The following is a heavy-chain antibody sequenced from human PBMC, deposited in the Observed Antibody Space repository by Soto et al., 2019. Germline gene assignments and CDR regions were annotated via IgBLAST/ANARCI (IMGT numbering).Heavy chain of an antibody. J-gene: IGHJ4*02. CDR2: IWYDGSNK. CDR3: ARDYYDSSGYYSYYFDY. D-gene: IGHD3-22*01. CDR1: GFTFSSYG. V-gene: IGHV3-33*01. Sequence: GGSLRLSCAASGFTFSSYGMHWVRQAPGKWLEWVAVIWYDGSNKYYADSVKGRFTISRDNSKNTLYLQMNSLRAEDTAVYYCARDYYDSSGYYSYYFDYWGQGXLVTVYS.